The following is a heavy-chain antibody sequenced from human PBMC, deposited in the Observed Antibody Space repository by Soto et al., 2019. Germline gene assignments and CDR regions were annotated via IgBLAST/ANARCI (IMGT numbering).Heavy chain of an antibody. CDR2: ISPSNTTI. D-gene: IGHD2-2*01. CDR3: ARVGRGFCSSARCYTDGFDL. CDR1: GFTFSLYP. Sequence: QLVESGGGLVQPGGSLRLSCAASGFTFSLYPMNWVRQAPGKGLEWLSYISPSNTTIYYADSVKGRFPISRDNAKDSLDLQMNGLRGDDTAVYYCARVGRGFCSSARCYTDGFDLWGQGTVVTVST. J-gene: IGHJ3*01. V-gene: IGHV3-48*04.